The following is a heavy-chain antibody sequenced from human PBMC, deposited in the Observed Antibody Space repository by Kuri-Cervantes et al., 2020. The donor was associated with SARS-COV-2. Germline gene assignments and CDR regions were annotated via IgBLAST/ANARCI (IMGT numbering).Heavy chain of an antibody. Sequence: SETLSLTCTVSGYSISSGYYWGWIRQPPGKGLEWIGSIYHSGSTYYNPSLKSRVTISVDTSKNQFSLKLSSVTAADTAVYYCARHGYGSSHLNNRFDPWGQGTLVTVSS. CDR2: IYHSGST. D-gene: IGHD3-22*01. CDR3: ARHGYGSSHLNNRFDP. J-gene: IGHJ5*02. V-gene: IGHV4-38-2*02. CDR1: GYSISSGYY.